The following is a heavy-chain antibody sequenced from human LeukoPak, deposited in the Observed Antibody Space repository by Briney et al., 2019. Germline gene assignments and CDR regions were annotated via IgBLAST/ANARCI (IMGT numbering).Heavy chain of an antibody. CDR2: ISWNSGSI. D-gene: IGHD5-18*01. CDR3: ARVRRDTAMVNYMDV. J-gene: IGHJ6*03. Sequence: GGSLRLSCAASGFTFDDYAMHWVRQAPGKGLEWVSGISWNSGSIGYADSVKGRFTISRDNAKNSLYLQMNSLRADDTALYYCARVRRDTAMVNYMDVWGKGTTVTISS. CDR1: GFTFDDYA. V-gene: IGHV3-9*01.